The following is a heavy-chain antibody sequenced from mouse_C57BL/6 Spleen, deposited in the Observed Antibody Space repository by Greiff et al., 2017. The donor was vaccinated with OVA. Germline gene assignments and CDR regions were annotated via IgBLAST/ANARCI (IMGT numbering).Heavy chain of an antibody. CDR1: GYSITSGYY. Sequence: EVQLQESGPGLVKPSQSLSLTCSVTGYSITSGYYWNWIRQFPGNKLEWMGYISYDGSNNYNPSLKNRISITRDTSKNQFFLKLNSVTTEDTATYYCWYFDVWGTGTTVTVSS. J-gene: IGHJ1*03. CDR3: WYFDV. CDR2: ISYDGSN. V-gene: IGHV3-6*01.